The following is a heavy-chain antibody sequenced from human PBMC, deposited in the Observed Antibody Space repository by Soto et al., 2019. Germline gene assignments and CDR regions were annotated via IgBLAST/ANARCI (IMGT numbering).Heavy chain of an antibody. D-gene: IGHD4-17*01. Sequence: QLQLQESGPGLVKPSETLSLTCTVSGGSISSSSYYWGWIRQPPGKGLEWIGSIYYSGSTYYNPSLKSRVTISVDTSKNQFSLKLSSVTAADTAVYYCARRHHTVTTLLKGAGAFDIWGQGTMVTVSS. CDR1: GGSISSSSYY. J-gene: IGHJ3*02. CDR3: ARRHHTVTTLLKGAGAFDI. CDR2: IYYSGST. V-gene: IGHV4-39*01.